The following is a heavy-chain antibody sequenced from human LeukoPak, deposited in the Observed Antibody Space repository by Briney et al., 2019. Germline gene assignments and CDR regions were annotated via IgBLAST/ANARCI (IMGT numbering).Heavy chain of an antibody. CDR2: IYYSGST. J-gene: IGHJ4*02. D-gene: IGHD2/OR15-2a*01. V-gene: IGHV4-39*01. Sequence: NPSETLSLTCTVSGGSISSSSYYWGWIRQPPGKGLEWIRSIYYSGSTYYNPSLKSRVTISVDTSKNQFSLKLSSVTAADTAVYYCARTTFYGDYVDYWGQGTLVTVSS. CDR3: ARTTFYGDYVDY. CDR1: GGSISSSSYY.